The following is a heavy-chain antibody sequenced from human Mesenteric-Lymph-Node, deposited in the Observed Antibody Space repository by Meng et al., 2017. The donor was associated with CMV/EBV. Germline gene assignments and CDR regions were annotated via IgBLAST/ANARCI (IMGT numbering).Heavy chain of an antibody. V-gene: IGHV3-30*18. CDR3: AKVLEVGATTPFDH. J-gene: IGHJ4*02. Sequence: GGSLRLSCVASGFTFSSYSMNWVRQAPGRGLEWVAVISYDGTNEYYADSVKGRFTISRDNAKNSLYLQLNSLRGEDTAIYYCAKVLEVGATTPFDHWGQGTLVTVSS. CDR2: ISYDGTNE. D-gene: IGHD1-26*01. CDR1: GFTFSSYS.